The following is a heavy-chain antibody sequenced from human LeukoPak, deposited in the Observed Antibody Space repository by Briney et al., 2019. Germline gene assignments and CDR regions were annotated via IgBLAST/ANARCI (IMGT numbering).Heavy chain of an antibody. J-gene: IGHJ5*02. CDR2: IKQDGSEK. CDR3: ARELDYYGSGSNPFDP. D-gene: IGHD3-10*01. V-gene: IGHV3-7*03. Sequence: GGSLRLSCAASGFTFSSYWMSWVRQAPGKGLEWVANIKQDGSEKYYVDSVKGRFTISRDNAKNSLYLQMNSLRAEDTAVYYCARELDYYGSGSNPFDPRGQGTLVTVSS. CDR1: GFTFSSYW.